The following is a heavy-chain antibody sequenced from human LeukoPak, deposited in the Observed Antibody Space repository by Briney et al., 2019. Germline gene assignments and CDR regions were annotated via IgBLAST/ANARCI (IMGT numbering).Heavy chain of an antibody. J-gene: IGHJ6*03. V-gene: IGHV4-38-2*02. CDR3: ARLSVAGTSGYYYMDV. D-gene: IGHD6-19*01. CDR2: IYHSGST. Sequence: SQTLSLTCTVSGGSISSGYYWGWIRQPPGKGLEWIGSIYHSGSTYYNPSLKTRVTISVDTSKNQFSLKLSTVTAADTAVYYCARLSVAGTSGYYYMDVWGKGTTVTVSS. CDR1: GGSISSGYY.